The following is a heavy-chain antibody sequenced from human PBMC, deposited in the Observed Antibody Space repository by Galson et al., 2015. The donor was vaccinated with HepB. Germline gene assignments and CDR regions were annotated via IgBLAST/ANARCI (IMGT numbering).Heavy chain of an antibody. J-gene: IGHJ4*02. CDR2: ISAYNGNT. D-gene: IGHD3-9*01. CDR3: ARAHSLTGRDYFDY. V-gene: IGHV1-18*01. Sequence: SVKVSCKASGYTFTSYGISWVRQAPGQGLEWMGWISAYNGNTNYAQKLQGRVTITADESTSTAYMELSSLRSEDTAVYYCARAHSLTGRDYFDYWGQGTLVTVSS. CDR1: GYTFTSYG.